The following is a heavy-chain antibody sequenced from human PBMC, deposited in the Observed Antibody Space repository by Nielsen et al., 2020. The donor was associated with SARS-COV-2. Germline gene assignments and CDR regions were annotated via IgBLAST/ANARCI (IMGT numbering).Heavy chain of an antibody. J-gene: IGHJ6*04. Sequence: GESLKISCAASGFTFSSYSMNWVRQAPGKGLEWVSYISTGSNIIYYADSVKGRFTISRDNAKKSLSLQMNSLRAEDTAVYYCARVITDGNYYYYYGMDVWGKGTTVTVSS. CDR3: ARVITDGNYYYYYGMDV. D-gene: IGHD3-10*01. CDR1: GFTFSSYS. CDR2: ISTGSNII. V-gene: IGHV3-48*01.